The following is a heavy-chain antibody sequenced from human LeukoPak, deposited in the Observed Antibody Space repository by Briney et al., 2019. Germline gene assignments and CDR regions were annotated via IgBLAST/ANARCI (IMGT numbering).Heavy chain of an antibody. CDR2: ISGSGGST. Sequence: PGGSLRLSCAASGFTFSSYAMSWVRQAPGKGLEWVSAISGSGGSTYYADSVKGRFTISRDNSKNTLYLQMNSLRAEDTAVYYCAKPTGYSYGAILDNWGQGTLVTVSS. CDR3: AKPTGYSYGAILDN. V-gene: IGHV3-23*01. CDR1: GFTFSSYA. J-gene: IGHJ4*02. D-gene: IGHD5-18*01.